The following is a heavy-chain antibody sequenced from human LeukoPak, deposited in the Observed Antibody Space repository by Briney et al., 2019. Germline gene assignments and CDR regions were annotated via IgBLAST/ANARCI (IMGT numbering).Heavy chain of an antibody. Sequence: SETLSLTCTVSGGSISSYYWSWIRQPAGKGLEWIGRIYTSGSTNYNPSLKSRVTMSVDTSKNQFSLKLSSVTAADTAVYYCARENPPTYYDFWSGYSHFDYWGQGTLVTVSS. CDR1: GGSISSYY. CDR2: IYTSGST. CDR3: ARENPPTYYDFWSGYSHFDY. V-gene: IGHV4-4*07. J-gene: IGHJ4*02. D-gene: IGHD3-3*01.